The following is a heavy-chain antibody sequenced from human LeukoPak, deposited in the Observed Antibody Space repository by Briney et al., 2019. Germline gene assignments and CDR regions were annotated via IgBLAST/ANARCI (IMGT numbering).Heavy chain of an antibody. J-gene: IGHJ4*02. CDR2: IHYSGST. CDR1: GGSISSGDYY. CDR3: ARVGVAAKSSRYFDY. V-gene: IGHV4-31*03. D-gene: IGHD2-15*01. Sequence: SETLSLTCTVSGGSISSGDYYWSWIRQHPGKGLEWIGYIHYSGSTYYNPSLKSRVTISVDTSKKQFPLKLSSVTAADTAVYYCARVGVAAKSSRYFDYWGQGTLVTVSS.